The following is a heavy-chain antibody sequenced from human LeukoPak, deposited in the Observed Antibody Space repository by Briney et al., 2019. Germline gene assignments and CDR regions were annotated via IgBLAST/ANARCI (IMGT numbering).Heavy chain of an antibody. CDR3: ARVVSSGWYPY. Sequence: SETLSLTCTVSGYSLSSGFYCGWIRQSPGKGLEWIGSIYYSGSTYYNTSLKSRVTISVDTSKNQFSLKLSSVTAADTAVYYCARVVSSGWYPYWGQGTLVTVSS. CDR2: IYYSGST. D-gene: IGHD6-19*01. J-gene: IGHJ4*02. V-gene: IGHV4-38-2*02. CDR1: GYSLSSGFY.